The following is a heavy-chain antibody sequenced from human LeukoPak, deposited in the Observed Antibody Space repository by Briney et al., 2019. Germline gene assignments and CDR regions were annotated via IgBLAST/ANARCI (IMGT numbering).Heavy chain of an antibody. Sequence: PGGSLRLSCAASGFTFSSYAMSWVRQAPGKGLEWVSGISGSGGSTYYADSVKGRFTISRDNSQNTLYLQMNSLRAEDTAVYYCVKANLGDNWNYGGYFDYWGQGTLVTVSS. CDR1: GFTFSSYA. CDR2: ISGSGGST. J-gene: IGHJ4*02. CDR3: VKANLGDNWNYGGYFDY. V-gene: IGHV3-23*01. D-gene: IGHD1-7*01.